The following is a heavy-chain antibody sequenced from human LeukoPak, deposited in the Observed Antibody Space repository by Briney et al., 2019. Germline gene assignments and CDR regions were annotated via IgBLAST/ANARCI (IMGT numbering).Heavy chain of an antibody. J-gene: IGHJ4*02. D-gene: IGHD7-27*01. CDR1: GFTFDDYA. V-gene: IGHV3-9*01. CDR2: ISWNSGSI. Sequence: GGSLRLSCAASGFTFDDYAMHWVQQTPGKGLEWVSGISWNSGSIVYADSVKGRFTISRDNAKSSLYLQMNSLIAEDTALYYCTKGTWGNPFDYWGQGTLVTVSS. CDR3: TKGTWGNPFDY.